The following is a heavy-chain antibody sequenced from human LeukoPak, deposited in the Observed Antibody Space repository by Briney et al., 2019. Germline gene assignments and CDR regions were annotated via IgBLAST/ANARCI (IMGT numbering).Heavy chain of an antibody. CDR3: ARGGYCSGGSCFYRFDP. V-gene: IGHV4-34*01. J-gene: IGHJ5*02. CDR1: GGSFSGYY. CDR2: INHSGST. Sequence: SETLSLTCAVYGGSFSGYYWSWIRQPPGKGLEWIGEINHSGSTNYNPSLKSRVTISVDTSKNQFSLKLSSVTAADTAVYYCARGGYCSGGSCFYRFDPWGQGTLVTVSS. D-gene: IGHD2-15*01.